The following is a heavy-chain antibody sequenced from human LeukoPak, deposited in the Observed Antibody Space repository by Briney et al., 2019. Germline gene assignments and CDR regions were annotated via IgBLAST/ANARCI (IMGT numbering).Heavy chain of an antibody. V-gene: IGHV1-69*13. Sequence: GASVKVSCKASGGTFSSYAISWVRQAPGQGLEWMGGIIPIFGTANYAQKFQGRVTITADESTSTAYMELSSLRSEDTAVYYCARDRVDTAMVYYYYYGMDVWGQGTTVTVSS. D-gene: IGHD5-18*01. CDR2: IIPIFGTA. CDR1: GGTFSSYA. CDR3: ARDRVDTAMVYYYYYGMDV. J-gene: IGHJ6*02.